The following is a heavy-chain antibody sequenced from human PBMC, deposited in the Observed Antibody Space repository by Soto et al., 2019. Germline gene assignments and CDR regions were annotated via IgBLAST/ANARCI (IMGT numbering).Heavy chain of an antibody. Sequence: QVQLVQSGAEVKTPGSSLKVSCTVSGSRFSNYVISWVRQAPGHGLEWLGRIIPIFNTTQYPQKFQGRVTITADKYPNTGSLDLSILRSDDTAVYYCAREGRGKKAGYNGLVSLGYWGQGTPVTVSS. D-gene: IGHD2-2*02. CDR2: IIPIFNTT. CDR3: AREGRGKKAGYNGLVSLGY. CDR1: GSRFSNYV. J-gene: IGHJ4*02. V-gene: IGHV1-69*06.